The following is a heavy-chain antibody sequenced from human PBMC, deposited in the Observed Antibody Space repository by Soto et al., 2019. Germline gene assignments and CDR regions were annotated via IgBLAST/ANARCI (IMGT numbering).Heavy chain of an antibody. D-gene: IGHD6-13*01. Sequence: TSETLSLTCTVSGGSISSSSYYWGWIRQPPGKGLEWIGSIYYSGSTYYNPSLKSRVTISVDTSKNQFSLKLSSVTAADTAMYFCARKFSSPCPPNYHDWDVGAKGPPFP. CDR1: GGSISSSSYY. V-gene: IGHV4-39*01. J-gene: IGHJ6*04. CDR2: IYYSGST. CDR3: ARKFSSPCPPNYHDWDV.